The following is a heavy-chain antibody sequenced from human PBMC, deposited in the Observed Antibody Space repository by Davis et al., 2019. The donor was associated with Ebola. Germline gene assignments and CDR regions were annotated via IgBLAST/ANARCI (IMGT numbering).Heavy chain of an antibody. J-gene: IGHJ6*02. CDR1: GYTFTSYG. V-gene: IGHV1-69*06. D-gene: IGHD1-26*01. Sequence: AASVKVSCKASGYTFTSYGISWVRQAPGQGLEWMGGIIPIFGTANYAQKFQGRVTITADKSTSTAYMELSSLRSEDTAVYYCASGGTWELLSYYYYGMDVWGQGTTVTVSS. CDR2: IIPIFGTA. CDR3: ASGGTWELLSYYYYGMDV.